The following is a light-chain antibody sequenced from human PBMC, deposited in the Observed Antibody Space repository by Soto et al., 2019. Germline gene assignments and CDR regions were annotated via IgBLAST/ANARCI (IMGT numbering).Light chain of an antibody. CDR2: DAS. Sequence: EIVLTQSPATLSLSPGERATLSCRASQSVGSFLAWYQQKPGQAPRLLIYDASNRATGIPARFSGSGSGTDFTLSISSLEPEDFAAYYCQQRSSWPLTFGGGTK. J-gene: IGKJ4*01. CDR1: QSVGSF. CDR3: QQRSSWPLT. V-gene: IGKV3-11*01.